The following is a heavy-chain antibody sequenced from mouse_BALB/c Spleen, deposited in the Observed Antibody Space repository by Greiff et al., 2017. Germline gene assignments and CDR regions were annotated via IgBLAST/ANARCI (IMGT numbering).Heavy chain of an antibody. CDR1: GYTFTSYW. D-gene: IGHD4-1*01. V-gene: IGHV1S81*02. Sequence: QVQLQQPGAELVKPGASVKLSCKASGYTFTSYWMHWVKQRPGQGLEWIGEINPSNGRTNYNEKFKSKATLTVDKSSSTAYMQLSSLTSEDSAVYYCSWDEAYWGQGTRVTVSA. J-gene: IGHJ3*01. CDR2: INPSNGRT. CDR3: SWDEAY.